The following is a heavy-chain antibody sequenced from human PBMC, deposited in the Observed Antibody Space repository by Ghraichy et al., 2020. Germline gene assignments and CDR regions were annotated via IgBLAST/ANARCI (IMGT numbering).Heavy chain of an antibody. Sequence: SETLSLTCAVFGYSISSGYYWGWIRQPPGKGLEWIGSIYPSGSTYYNPSLKSRVTISLDTSNNHFSLKLSSVTAADTAIYYCARDLGIVGANYFDYWGQGTVVTVSS. CDR1: GYSISSGYY. CDR2: IYPSGST. CDR3: ARDLGIVGANYFDY. V-gene: IGHV4-38-2*02. D-gene: IGHD1-26*01. J-gene: IGHJ4*02.